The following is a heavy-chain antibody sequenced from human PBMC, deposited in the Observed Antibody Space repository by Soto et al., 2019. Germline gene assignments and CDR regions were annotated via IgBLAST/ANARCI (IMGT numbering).Heavy chain of an antibody. Sequence: GGSLRLSCAASGFTFSDYYMSWIRQAPGKGLEWVSYISSRSSTIFYADSVRGRFTISRDNVKNSLYLQMNSLRAEDTAGYYCASGTNGAFYVYWGQGILVTVSS. CDR2: ISSRSSTI. D-gene: IGHD2-8*01. J-gene: IGHJ4*02. V-gene: IGHV3-11*01. CDR3: ASGTNGAFYVY. CDR1: GFTFSDYY.